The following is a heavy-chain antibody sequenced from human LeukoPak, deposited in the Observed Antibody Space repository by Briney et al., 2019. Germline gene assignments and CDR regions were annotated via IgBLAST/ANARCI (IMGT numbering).Heavy chain of an antibody. CDR2: INHSGST. V-gene: IGHV4-34*01. Sequence: PSETLSLTCAVYGGSFSGYYWSWIRQPPGKGLEWIGEINHSGSTNYNPSLKSRVTISVDTSKNQFSLKLSSVTAADTAVYYCARVGLSIRADAFDIWGQGTIVTVSS. J-gene: IGHJ3*02. CDR1: GGSFSGYY. D-gene: IGHD5-24*01. CDR3: ARVGLSIRADAFDI.